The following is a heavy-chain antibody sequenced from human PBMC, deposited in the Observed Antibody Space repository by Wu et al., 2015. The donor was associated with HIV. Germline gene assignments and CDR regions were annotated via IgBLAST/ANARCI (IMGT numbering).Heavy chain of an antibody. V-gene: IGHV1-69*13. CDR2: IIPIFGTA. D-gene: IGHD3-22*01. CDR1: GGTFSNYA. Sequence: QVQLVQSGAEVKKPGSSVKLSCKASGGTFSNYAISWVRQAPGQGLEWMGRIIPIFGTANYAQKFQGRVTITADESASTAHMDLSSLTSEDTAVYYCAREGEEKKSDRSGYYAYLQIWGQGSQVTVSS. CDR3: AREGEEKKSDRSGYYAYLQI. J-gene: IGHJ1*01.